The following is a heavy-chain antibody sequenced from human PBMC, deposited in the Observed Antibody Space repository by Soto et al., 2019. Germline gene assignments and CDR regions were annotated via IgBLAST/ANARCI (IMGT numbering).Heavy chain of an antibody. CDR3: ARDGPEGFGVDY. V-gene: IGHV1-69*08. J-gene: IGHJ4*02. Sequence: QVQLVQSGAEVKKPGSSVKVSCKASGGTFSSYTISWVRQAPGQGLEWMGRIIPILGIANYAQKFQGRVTITADKSTSTAYMELSSLRSEDTAVYYCARDGPEGFGVDYWGQGTLVTVSS. CDR2: IIPILGIA. CDR1: GGTFSSYT. D-gene: IGHD3-10*01.